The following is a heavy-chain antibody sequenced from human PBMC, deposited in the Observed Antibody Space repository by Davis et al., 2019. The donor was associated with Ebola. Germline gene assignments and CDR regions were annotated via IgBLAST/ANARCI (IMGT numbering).Heavy chain of an antibody. CDR3: AREAVEDYFDY. V-gene: IGHV3-30-3*01. CDR1: GFTFSSYA. Sequence: GESLKISCAASGFTFSSYAMHWVRQAPGKGLEWVAVISYDGSNKYYADSVKGRFTISRDNSKNTLYLQMNSLRAEDTAVYYCAREAVEDYFDYWGQGTLVTVSS. J-gene: IGHJ4*02. CDR2: ISYDGSNK.